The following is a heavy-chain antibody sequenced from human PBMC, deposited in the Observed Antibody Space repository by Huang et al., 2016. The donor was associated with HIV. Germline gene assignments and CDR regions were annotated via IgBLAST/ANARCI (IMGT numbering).Heavy chain of an antibody. D-gene: IGHD6-13*01. V-gene: IGHV3-74*01. CDR2: INGDGSDT. CDR1: GFTFRNHW. CDR3: AKNPSITAVDSDYYYYYMDV. Sequence: EVQLVESGGGLVQPGGSLRLSCAASGFTFRNHWMHWVHQAPGKGLEWVSRINGDGSDTCHADSVKGRFTIARDNAQNTVHLHMNSLRAEDTAVYFCAKNPSITAVDSDYYYYYMDVWGKGTTVTVS. J-gene: IGHJ6*03.